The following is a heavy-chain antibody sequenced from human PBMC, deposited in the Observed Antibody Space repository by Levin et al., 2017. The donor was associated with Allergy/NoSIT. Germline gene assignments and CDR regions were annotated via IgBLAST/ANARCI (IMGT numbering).Heavy chain of an antibody. V-gene: IGHV3-21*01. D-gene: IGHD6-6*01. CDR2: ISSSSTYI. J-gene: IGHJ3*02. Sequence: GGSLRLSCAASGFTFSGYTLNWVRQAPGKGLEWVSSISSSSTYIYYADSLKGRFPISRDDAKNSLSLQMNSLRVEDTAVYYCASDGSYDTLDIWGQGTMVTVSS. CDR1: GFTFSGYT. CDR3: ASDGSYDTLDI.